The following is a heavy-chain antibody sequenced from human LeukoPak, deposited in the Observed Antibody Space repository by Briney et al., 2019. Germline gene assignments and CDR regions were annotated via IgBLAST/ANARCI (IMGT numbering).Heavy chain of an antibody. CDR1: GGTFSSYA. V-gene: IGHV1-69*13. CDR3: ARDWGLSFDY. J-gene: IGHJ4*02. Sequence: VASVKVSCKASGGTFSSYAISWVRQAPGQGLEWMGGIIPIFGTANYAQKFQGRVTITADESTSTAYMERSRLRSEDTAVYYCARDWGLSFDYWGQGTLVTVSS. CDR2: IIPIFGTA. D-gene: IGHD3-16*01.